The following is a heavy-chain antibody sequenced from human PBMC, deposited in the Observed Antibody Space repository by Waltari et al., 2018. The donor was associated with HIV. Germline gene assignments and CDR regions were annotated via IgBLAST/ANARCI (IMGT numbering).Heavy chain of an antibody. CDR1: GYTLTAYH. J-gene: IGHJ5*02. Sequence: QVQLVQSGADVQKPGASVKVSCKASGYTLTAYHIHWVPQATGQGLERLGWMNPNSGGTNYPQKFKGRVTMTRDTSIKTAYLQLSGLTSDDTALYWCSRGGTILTGYYPSGVSWGQGTPVTVSS. V-gene: IGHV1-2*02. CDR3: SRGGTILTGYYPSGVS. D-gene: IGHD3-9*01. CDR2: MNPNSGGT.